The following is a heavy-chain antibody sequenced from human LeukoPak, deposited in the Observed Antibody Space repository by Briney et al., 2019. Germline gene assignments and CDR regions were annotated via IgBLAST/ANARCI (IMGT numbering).Heavy chain of an antibody. CDR1: GFTFSSYA. V-gene: IGHV3-23*01. CDR2: ISGSGGST. J-gene: IGHJ4*02. Sequence: AGGFLRLSCAASGFTFSSYAMSWVRQAPGKGLDWVSAISGSGGSTYYADSVKGRFTISRDNSKHALYLQMNSLRDDDTAVYYCVRGVGVSRFNYLDSWGQGTLVSVSS. D-gene: IGHD6-13*01. CDR3: VRGVGVSRFNYLDS.